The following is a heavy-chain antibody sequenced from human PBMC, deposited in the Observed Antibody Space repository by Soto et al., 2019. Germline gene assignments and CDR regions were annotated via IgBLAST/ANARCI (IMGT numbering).Heavy chain of an antibody. CDR2: TYYRSKWYN. Sequence: SHTLSLPCAISGNSVSSNSASWNFIIQSPSRGLEWLGRTYYRSKWYNDYAVSVKSRITINPDTSKNQFSLQLNSVTPEDTAVYYCARGRGGSSWYANINWFEPWGQGTLVTVSS. CDR3: ARGRGGSSWYANINWFEP. V-gene: IGHV6-1*01. J-gene: IGHJ5*02. CDR1: GNSVSSNSAS. D-gene: IGHD6-13*01.